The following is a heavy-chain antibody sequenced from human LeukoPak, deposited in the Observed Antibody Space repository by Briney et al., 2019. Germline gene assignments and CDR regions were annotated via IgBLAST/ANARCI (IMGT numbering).Heavy chain of an antibody. V-gene: IGHV4-34*01. Sequence: SETLSLTCAVYGGSFSGYYWSWIRQPPGKGLEWIGEINHSGSTNSNPSLKSRVTISVDTSKYQFSLKLSSVTAADTAVYYCARRSAYAPYYFDYWGQGTLVTVSS. D-gene: IGHD3-22*01. CDR3: ARRSAYAPYYFDY. CDR1: GGSFSGYY. CDR2: INHSGST. J-gene: IGHJ4*02.